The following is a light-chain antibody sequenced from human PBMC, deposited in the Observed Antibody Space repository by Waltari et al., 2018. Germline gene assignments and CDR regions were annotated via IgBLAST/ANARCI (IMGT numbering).Light chain of an antibody. V-gene: IGLV2-23*02. CDR1: SSYVGNYNL. J-gene: IGLJ1*01. CDR2: EVT. CDR3: CSYAGLGIYV. Sequence: QSGLTQPASVSGSPGQSITVSCTGTSSYVGNYNLVSWYQPYPGKAPKLMVYEVTKRTSGVSDRFSDSKSGNTASLTISGLQSEDEADYYCCSYAGLGIYVFGTGTKVTVL.